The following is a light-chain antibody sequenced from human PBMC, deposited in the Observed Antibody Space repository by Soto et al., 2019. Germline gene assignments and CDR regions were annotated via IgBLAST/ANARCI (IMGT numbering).Light chain of an antibody. J-gene: IGKJ1*01. Sequence: TLGQPSCISCRSSQSLVYSVGNPYLNWFQQRPGQAPRRLIYKVSNRDSGVPDRFSGSGSGTDFTLKISSVEAEDVAVYYCMQYTNWPWTLGQGTKVDIK. CDR1: QSLVYSVGNPY. CDR3: MQYTNWPWT. CDR2: KVS. V-gene: IGKV2-30*01.